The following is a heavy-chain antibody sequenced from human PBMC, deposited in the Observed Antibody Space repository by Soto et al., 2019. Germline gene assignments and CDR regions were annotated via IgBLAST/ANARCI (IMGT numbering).Heavy chain of an antibody. CDR3: ARREGTTDFYYFMDV. J-gene: IGHJ6*03. CDR1: GYTFTNYG. D-gene: IGHD4-17*01. V-gene: IGHV1-18*01. Sequence: ASVKVSCKASGYTFTNYGITWVRQAPGQGLEWMGWISAYNGDTYYAQNFQGRVTLTTDTSTSTVYMELRSLGSDDTAVYYCARREGTTDFYYFMDVWGKGTTVTVSS. CDR2: ISAYNGDT.